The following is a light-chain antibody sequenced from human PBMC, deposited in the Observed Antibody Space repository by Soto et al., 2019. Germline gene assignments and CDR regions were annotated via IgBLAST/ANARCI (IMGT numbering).Light chain of an antibody. J-gene: IGKJ4*01. V-gene: IGKV3D-20*01. CDR1: QSLSNNF. Sequence: EIVLTQSPATLSLSPGEGVALSCGASQSLSNNFLAWYQQKPGLAPRLLIFDASTRATGIPDRFSGSGSGTDFTLTISRLEPEDFAVYYCHQFGASPTVGGGTKVDIK. CDR3: HQFGASPT. CDR2: DAS.